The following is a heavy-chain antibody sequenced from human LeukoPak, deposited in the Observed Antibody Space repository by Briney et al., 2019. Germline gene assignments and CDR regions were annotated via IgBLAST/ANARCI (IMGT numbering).Heavy chain of an antibody. Sequence: TGGPLRLSCAASGFTFSSYDMHWVRQATGKGLEWVSAIGTAGDTYYPGSVKGRFTISRENAKNSLYLQMNSLRAGDTAVYYCARGNYGDYFDYWGQGTLVTVSS. V-gene: IGHV3-13*01. J-gene: IGHJ4*02. CDR3: ARGNYGDYFDY. CDR1: GFTFSSYD. CDR2: IGTAGDT. D-gene: IGHD1-7*01.